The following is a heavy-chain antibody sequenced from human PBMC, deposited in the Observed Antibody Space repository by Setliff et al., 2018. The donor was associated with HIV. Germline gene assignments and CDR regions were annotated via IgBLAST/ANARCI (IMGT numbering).Heavy chain of an antibody. J-gene: IGHJ4*02. CDR2: ISGGGDRT. CDR1: GFTFSSFG. V-gene: IGHV3-23*01. CDR3: AKTYYYDSSGYYYFDS. D-gene: IGHD3-22*01. Sequence: GGSLRLSCAASGFTFSSFGMNWVRQAPGKGLEWVSAISGGGDRTYHADSVRGRFTISRDNSKNSLYLQMNSLRAEDTAVYYCAKTYYYDSSGYYYFDSWGQGTLVTVSS.